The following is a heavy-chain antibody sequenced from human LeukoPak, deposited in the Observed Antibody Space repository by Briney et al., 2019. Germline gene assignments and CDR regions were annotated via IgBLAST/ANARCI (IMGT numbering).Heavy chain of an antibody. CDR3: ARDSPYYYGSGSATYYMDV. CDR2: IYYSGST. V-gene: IGHV4-59*01. Sequence: KPSETLSLTCTVSGGSISGNYWSWIRQPPGKGLEWIGYIYYSGSTNYNPSLKSRVTISVDTSKNQFSLKLSSVTAADTAVYYCARDSPYYYGSGSATYYMDVWGKGTTVTISS. D-gene: IGHD3-10*01. CDR1: GGSISGNY. J-gene: IGHJ6*03.